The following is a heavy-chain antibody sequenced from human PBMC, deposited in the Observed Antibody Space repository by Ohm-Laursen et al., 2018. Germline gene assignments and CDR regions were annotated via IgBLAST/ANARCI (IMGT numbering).Heavy chain of an antibody. Sequence: ASVKVSCNASGYTFTSYDINWVRQATGQGLEWMGWMNPNSGNTGYAQKFQGRVTMTRNTSISTAYMELSSLRSEDTAVYYCARALGGYPISYYYGMDVWGQGTTVTVSS. D-gene: IGHD7-27*01. V-gene: IGHV1-8*01. CDR3: ARALGGYPISYYYGMDV. CDR1: GYTFTSYD. CDR2: MNPNSGNT. J-gene: IGHJ6*02.